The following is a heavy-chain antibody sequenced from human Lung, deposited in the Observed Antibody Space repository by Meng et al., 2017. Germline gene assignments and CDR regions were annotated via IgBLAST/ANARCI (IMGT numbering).Heavy chain of an antibody. CDR2: ISSSGST. CDR3: ARVIGDCTTCYKGWFDP. J-gene: IGHJ5*02. D-gene: IGHD2-2*02. CDR1: GGSISSGDYF. V-gene: IGHV4-30-4*01. Sequence: QVQLRESGPGLVKPSQTLSLTCNVSGGSISSGDYFWICIRQPPGEGLEWIGYISSSGSTYYNPSLKSRLTISLDTSKNQFSLTLNSVTAADTAVYYCARVIGDCTTCYKGWFDPWGQGTLVTVSS.